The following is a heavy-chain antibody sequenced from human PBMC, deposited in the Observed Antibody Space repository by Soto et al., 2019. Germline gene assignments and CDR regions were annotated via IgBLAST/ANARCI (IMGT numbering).Heavy chain of an antibody. CDR2: IWYDGSNK. CDR1: GFTFSSYG. D-gene: IGHD3-16*01. V-gene: IGHV3-33*01. CDR3: AREPPPFDYYYGMDV. J-gene: IGHJ6*02. Sequence: SLRLSCAASGFTFSSYGMHWVRQAPGKGLEWVAVIWYDGSNKYYADSVKGRFTISRDNSKNTLYLQMNSLRAEDTAVYYCAREPPPFDYYYGMDVWGQGTTVTVSS.